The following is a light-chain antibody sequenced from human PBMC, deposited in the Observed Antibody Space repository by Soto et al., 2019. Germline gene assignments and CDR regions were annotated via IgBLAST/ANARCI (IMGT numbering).Light chain of an antibody. CDR3: QQYNNWPQT. J-gene: IGKJ1*01. Sequence: EIVMTQSPATLSVCPGERATLSCRASQSVSSNLAWYQQKPGQAPRLLIYGASTRATGIPARFSGSGSGTEFTLTISSLQSEDFAVYYCQQYNNWPQTFGQGTKV. CDR2: GAS. V-gene: IGKV3-15*01. CDR1: QSVSSN.